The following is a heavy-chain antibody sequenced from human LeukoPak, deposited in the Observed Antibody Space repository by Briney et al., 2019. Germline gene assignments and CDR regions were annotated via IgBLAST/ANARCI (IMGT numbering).Heavy chain of an antibody. V-gene: IGHV3-23*01. J-gene: IGHJ6*02. CDR2: ISGSGGST. Sequence: PGGSLRLSCAASGFTFSSYAMSWVRQAPGKGLEWVSAISGSGGSTYYADSVKGRFTISRDNSKNTLYLQMNSLRAEDTAVYYCAKGEGDVVVPAGDYYYGMDVWGQGTTVTVSS. CDR3: AKGEGDVVVPAGDYYYGMDV. CDR1: GFTFSSYA. D-gene: IGHD2-2*01.